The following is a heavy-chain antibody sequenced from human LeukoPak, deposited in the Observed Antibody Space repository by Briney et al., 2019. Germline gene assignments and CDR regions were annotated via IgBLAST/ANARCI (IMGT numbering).Heavy chain of an antibody. J-gene: IGHJ4*02. CDR1: GGSITYSYY. CDR3: ARAGYSYGIISYFDS. Sequence: SETLSLTCTVSGGSITYSYYWSWIRPPPGKGLEWIGVSTYYNPSLKNRVTISRDTSKNQFSLKLSSVTAADTAIYYCARAGYSYGIISYFDSWGQGTLVTVSS. D-gene: IGHD5-18*01. V-gene: IGHV4-39*01. CDR2: VST.